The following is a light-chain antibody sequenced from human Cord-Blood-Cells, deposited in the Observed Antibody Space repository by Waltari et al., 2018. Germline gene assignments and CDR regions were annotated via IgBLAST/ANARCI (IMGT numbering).Light chain of an antibody. CDR3: NSRDSSGNHLV. Sequence: SSELPRDSAVSVALGQTVRIACQGDSLRSYYASWYQQKPGQAPVLVIYGKNNRPSGIPDRFSGSISGNTASLTITGAQAEDEADYYCNSRDSSGNHLVFGTGTKVTVL. CDR2: GKN. V-gene: IGLV3-19*01. CDR1: SLRSYY. J-gene: IGLJ1*01.